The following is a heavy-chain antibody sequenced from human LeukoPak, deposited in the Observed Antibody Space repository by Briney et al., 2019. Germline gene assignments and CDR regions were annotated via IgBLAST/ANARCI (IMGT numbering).Heavy chain of an antibody. J-gene: IGHJ4*02. V-gene: IGHV4-31*03. D-gene: IGHD6-13*01. CDR1: GGSISGGAYY. CDR2: IFYSGNT. CDR3: ARGIADPYSFDS. Sequence: SETLSLTCTVSGGSISGGAYYWSWIRQHPGKGLEWIAYIFYSGNTYYNPSLKSRVTMSVDKSKNQFSLNLSSVTAADTAVYYCARGIADPYSFDSWGQGTLVTVSS.